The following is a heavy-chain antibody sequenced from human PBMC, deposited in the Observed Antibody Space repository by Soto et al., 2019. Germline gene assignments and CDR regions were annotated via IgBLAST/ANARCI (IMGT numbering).Heavy chain of an antibody. Sequence: PSETLSLTCTVSGGSVSSGNYYWSWIRQPPGKGLEWIGYIFHTGTTNYNPSLKSRVTISLDTSMNQFSLKLSSVTAADTAVYYCAGIAAPVQGFYYYYGMDVWGQGTTVTVSS. J-gene: IGHJ6*02. CDR2: IFHTGTT. D-gene: IGHD6-13*01. CDR3: AGIAAPVQGFYYYYGMDV. CDR1: GGSVSSGNYY. V-gene: IGHV4-61*01.